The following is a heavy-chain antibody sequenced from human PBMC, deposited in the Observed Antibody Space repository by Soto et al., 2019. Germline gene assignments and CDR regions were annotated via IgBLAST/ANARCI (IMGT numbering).Heavy chain of an antibody. V-gene: IGHV3-23*01. J-gene: IGHJ6*04. CDR1: GFTFRNHA. D-gene: IGHD2-15*01. CDR3: EQMKVVASSLYDYAMDV. Sequence: GGSLRLSCAASGFTFRNHAMSWVRQAPGKGLEWVSGITGSGGTTYYADSVKGRFTISRDNSKNTLYLQMNSLRVEDTAVYYCEQMKVVASSLYDYAMDVWGKGTTVT. CDR2: ITGSGGTT.